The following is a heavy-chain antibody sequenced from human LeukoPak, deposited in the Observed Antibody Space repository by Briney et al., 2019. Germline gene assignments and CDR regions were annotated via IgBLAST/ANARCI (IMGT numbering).Heavy chain of an antibody. CDR3: ARDASYLFYYYYYMDV. Sequence: ASVKVSCKASGYTFTGYYMHWVRQAPGQGLEWMGWINPNSGGTNYAQKFQGRVTMTRDTSISTAYMELSRLRSDDTAVYYCARDASYLFYYYYYMDVWGKGTTVTVSS. D-gene: IGHD3-16*01. CDR1: GYTFTGYY. CDR2: INPNSGGT. V-gene: IGHV1-2*02. J-gene: IGHJ6*03.